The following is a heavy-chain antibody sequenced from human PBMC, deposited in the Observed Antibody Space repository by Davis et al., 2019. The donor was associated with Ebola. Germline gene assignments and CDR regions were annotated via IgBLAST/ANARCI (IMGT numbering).Heavy chain of an antibody. D-gene: IGHD3-3*01. CDR1: GFTFSSYW. CDR2: INSDGSST. Sequence: GESLKISCAASGFTFSSYWMHWVRQAPGKGLVWVSRINSDGSSTSYADSVKGRFTISRDNAKNSLYLQMNSLRAEDTAVYYCARDREYYDFWSGYYYYYYGMDVWGQGTTVTVSS. J-gene: IGHJ6*02. V-gene: IGHV3-74*01. CDR3: ARDREYYDFWSGYYYYYYGMDV.